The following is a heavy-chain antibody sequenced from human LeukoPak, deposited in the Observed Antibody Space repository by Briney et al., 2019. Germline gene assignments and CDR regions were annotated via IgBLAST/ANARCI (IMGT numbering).Heavy chain of an antibody. CDR3: ARGAGRLRFYGY. CDR2: MNPNSGNT. Sequence: ASVKVSRKASGYTFTSYDINWVRQATGQGLEWMGWMNPNSGNTGYAQKFQGRVTMTRNTSISTAYMELSSLRSEDTAVYYCARGAGRLRFYGYWGQGTLVTVSS. D-gene: IGHD5-12*01. CDR1: GYTFTSYD. J-gene: IGHJ4*02. V-gene: IGHV1-8*01.